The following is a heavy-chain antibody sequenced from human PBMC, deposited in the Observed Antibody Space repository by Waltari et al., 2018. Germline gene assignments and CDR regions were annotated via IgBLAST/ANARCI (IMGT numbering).Heavy chain of an antibody. CDR1: GFTFSSYG. CDR3: ASSQQLVPPLDY. J-gene: IGHJ4*02. Sequence: QVQLVESGGGVVQPGRSLRLSCAASGFTFSSYGMHWVRQAPGKGLEWVAVIWYDGSNKYYADSGKGRFTISRDNSKNTLYLQMNSLRAEDTAVYYCASSQQLVPPLDYWGQGTLVIVSS. V-gene: IGHV3-33*01. CDR2: IWYDGSNK. D-gene: IGHD6-13*01.